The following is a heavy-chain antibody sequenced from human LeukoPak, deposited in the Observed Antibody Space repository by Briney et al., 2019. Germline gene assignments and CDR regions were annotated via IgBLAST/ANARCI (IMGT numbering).Heavy chain of an antibody. J-gene: IGHJ4*02. CDR1: GYTFTGYY. D-gene: IGHD6-19*01. V-gene: IGHV1-2*02. CDR2: INPNTGDT. CDR3: ARDFTVADVPGGY. Sequence: ASVKVSCKASGYTFTGYYMHLVRQAPGQGLEWMGWINPNTGDTNYAQKFQGRVTMTRDTSISTAYMELNRLRSDDTAVYYCARDFTVADVPGGYWGQGTLVTVSS.